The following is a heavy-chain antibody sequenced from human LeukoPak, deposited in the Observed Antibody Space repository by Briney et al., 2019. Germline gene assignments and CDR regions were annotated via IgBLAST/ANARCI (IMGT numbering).Heavy chain of an antibody. CDR1: GGSISSADCY. CDR2: IYYTGST. V-gene: IGHV4-30-4*01. CDR3: ARVGRTMTTVTTGGY. J-gene: IGHJ4*02. Sequence: SSETLSLTCTVSGGSISSADCYWSWIRQPPGKGLEWIEYIYYTGSTYYNPSLKSRVTMSVDTSNNQFSLKLNSVTATDTAVYYCARVGRTMTTVTTGGYWGQGTLVTVSS. D-gene: IGHD4-17*01.